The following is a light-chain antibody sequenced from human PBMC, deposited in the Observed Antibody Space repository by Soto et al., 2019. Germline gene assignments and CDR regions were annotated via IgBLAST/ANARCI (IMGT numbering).Light chain of an antibody. CDR1: SAHSSYA. CDR3: QTWGTGSVV. Sequence: QLVLTQSPSASASLGASVKLSCTLSSAHSSYAIAWHQQRPEKGPRFLMKVTSDGTHNRGGGIPDRFSGSGSGAERHLTISRLQSEDEGDYYCQTWGTGSVVFGGGTQLTVL. J-gene: IGLJ3*02. V-gene: IGLV4-69*01. CDR2: VTSDGTH.